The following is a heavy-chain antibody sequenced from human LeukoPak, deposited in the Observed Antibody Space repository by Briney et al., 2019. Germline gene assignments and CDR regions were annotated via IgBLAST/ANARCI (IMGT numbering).Heavy chain of an antibody. Sequence: SETLSLTCTVSGGSISTYYWSWIRQPPGKGLEWIGYIYYSGNTNYNPSLKSRVTISVDTSKNQFSLKLTSVTAADTAVYYCARWDSSGYYFDYWGQGTLVTVSS. J-gene: IGHJ4*02. CDR1: GGSISTYY. CDR3: ARWDSSGYYFDY. V-gene: IGHV4-59*12. CDR2: IYYSGNT. D-gene: IGHD3-22*01.